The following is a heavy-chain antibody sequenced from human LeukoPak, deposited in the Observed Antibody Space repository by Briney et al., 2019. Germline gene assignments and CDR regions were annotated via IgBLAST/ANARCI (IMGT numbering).Heavy chain of an antibody. Sequence: GGSLRLSCAASGFIFDDYAMHWVRQAPGKGLEWVSGISWNSGSIGYADSVKGRFTISRDNAKNSLYLQMNSLRAEDTALYYCAKGRVIMATIEVYFDYWGQGTLVTVSS. CDR2: ISWNSGSI. J-gene: IGHJ4*02. CDR1: GFIFDDYA. V-gene: IGHV3-9*01. CDR3: AKGRVIMATIEVYFDY. D-gene: IGHD5-24*01.